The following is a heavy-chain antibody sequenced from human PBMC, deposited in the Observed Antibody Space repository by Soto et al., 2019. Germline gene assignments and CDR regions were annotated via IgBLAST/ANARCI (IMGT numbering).Heavy chain of an antibody. V-gene: IGHV3-30-3*01. CDR2: ISYDGSNK. Sequence: GGSLRLSXAASGFTFGSYAMHWVRQAPGKGLEWVAVISYDGSNKYYADSVKGRFTISRDNSKNTLYLQMNSLRAEDTAVYYCARDPDSSGYYVFDYWGQGTLVTVSS. CDR1: GFTFGSYA. CDR3: ARDPDSSGYYVFDY. J-gene: IGHJ4*02. D-gene: IGHD3-22*01.